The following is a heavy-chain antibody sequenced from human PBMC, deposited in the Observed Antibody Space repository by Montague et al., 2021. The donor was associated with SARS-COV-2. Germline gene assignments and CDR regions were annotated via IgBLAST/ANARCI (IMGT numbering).Heavy chain of an antibody. CDR3: ARAQNTCFIANCVNYFEV. D-gene: IGHD1-1*01. J-gene: IGHJ4*02. CDR1: GGSLNNYF. Sequence: SETLSLTCTVSGGSLNNYFWSWIRQPPGKGLELVGYISDSGSTKYNPSLQSRVTISVDTARNQFSLKLLSVTAAATAVYYCARAQNTCFIANCVNYFEVWGLGALVTVSS. CDR2: ISDSGST. V-gene: IGHV4-59*12.